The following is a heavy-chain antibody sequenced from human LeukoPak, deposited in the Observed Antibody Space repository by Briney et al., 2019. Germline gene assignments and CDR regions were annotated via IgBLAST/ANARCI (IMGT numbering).Heavy chain of an antibody. V-gene: IGHV1-69*05. Sequence: SVKVSCKASGGTFSSYAISWVRQAPGQGLEWMGGIIPIFGTANYAQKLQGRVTMTTDTSTSTAYMELRSLRSDDTAVYYCARVGRSSSHSDYWGQGTLVTVSS. CDR3: ARVGRSSSHSDY. CDR1: GGTFSSYA. CDR2: IIPIFGTA. D-gene: IGHD6-6*01. J-gene: IGHJ4*02.